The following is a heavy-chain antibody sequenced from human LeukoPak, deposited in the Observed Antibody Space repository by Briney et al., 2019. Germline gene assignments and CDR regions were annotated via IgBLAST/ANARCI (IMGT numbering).Heavy chain of an antibody. J-gene: IGHJ4*02. CDR3: ARDGNFDY. CDR1: GYTFTGYY. CDR2: VNPNSGGT. D-gene: IGHD1-26*01. Sequence: ASVKVSCKASGYTFTGYYMHWVRQAPGQGLEWMGWVNPNSGGTSYAQNFQGRVTMTRDTSISTAYMELSRLRSDDTAVYYCARDGNFDYWGQGTLVTVSS. V-gene: IGHV1-2*02.